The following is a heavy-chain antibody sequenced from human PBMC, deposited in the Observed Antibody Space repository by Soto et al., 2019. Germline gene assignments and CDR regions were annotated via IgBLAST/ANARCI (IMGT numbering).Heavy chain of an antibody. D-gene: IGHD3-16*01. J-gene: IGHJ4*02. CDR1: GGLFSSFA. V-gene: IGHV1-69*01. Sequence: QEQLVQSGAEVKKPGSSVKVSCKDSGGLFSSFAISWVRQAPGQGLEWMGGIIPVFGTTNYAQKFQGRVTINAEDSTNPAYMELSSLTSDNTAMYYCARGGGPYVWFNEFWGQGTQVTVSS. CDR2: IIPVFGTT. CDR3: ARGGGPYVWFNEF.